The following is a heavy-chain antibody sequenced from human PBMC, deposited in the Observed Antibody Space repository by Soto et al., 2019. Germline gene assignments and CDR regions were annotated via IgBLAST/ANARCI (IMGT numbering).Heavy chain of an antibody. V-gene: IGHV1-69*13. CDR2: IIPIFGTA. J-gene: IGHJ4*02. CDR3: ARAPNSSGYPSNPFDY. D-gene: IGHD3-22*01. CDR1: GGTLSSYA. Sequence: ASVKVSGKASGGTLSSYAISWVRQAPGQGLEWMGGIIPIFGTANYAQKFQGRVTITADESTSTAYMELSSLRSEDTAVYYCARAPNSSGYPSNPFDYWGQGTLVTV.